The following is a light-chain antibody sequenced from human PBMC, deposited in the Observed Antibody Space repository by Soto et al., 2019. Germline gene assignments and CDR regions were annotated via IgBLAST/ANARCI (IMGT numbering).Light chain of an antibody. CDR1: SANIGNNY. CDR2: DSD. Sequence: QSVLTQPPSVSAAPGQKVTISCSGSSANIGNNYVSWYQHLPGTAPKLVIYDSDKRPSEIPDRFSGSKSGTSATLDITGLQTGDTDDYYSGPWHRSQSVVLFSGGTK. V-gene: IGLV1-51*01. J-gene: IGLJ2*01. CDR3: GPWHRSQSVVL.